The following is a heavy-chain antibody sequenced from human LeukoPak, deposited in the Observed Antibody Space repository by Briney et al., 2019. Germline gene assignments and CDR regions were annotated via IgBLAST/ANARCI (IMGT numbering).Heavy chain of an antibody. V-gene: IGHV3-33*01. D-gene: IGHD6-19*01. CDR1: GFTFSSYG. CDR2: IWHDGSNK. J-gene: IGHJ4*02. Sequence: GRSLRLSCAASGFTFSSYGMHWVRQAPGKGLEWVAVIWHDGSNKYYADSVKGRFTISRDNSKNTLYLQMNSPRAEDTAVYYCALGSSGWYDGYWGQGTLVTVSS. CDR3: ALGSSGWYDGY.